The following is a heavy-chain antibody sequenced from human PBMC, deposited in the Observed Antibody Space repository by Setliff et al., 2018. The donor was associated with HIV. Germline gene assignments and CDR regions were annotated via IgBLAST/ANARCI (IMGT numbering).Heavy chain of an antibody. D-gene: IGHD3-3*01. V-gene: IGHV3-30*04. Sequence: GGSLRLSCAASGFTFSIYAMHWVCQAPGKGLEWVAFISYDGSYEYYADSVKGRFTISRDNSKNTLYLQMNSLRAEDTAVYYCARDPFLAQGFWSGYYSDYWGQGTLVTVSS. CDR1: GFTFSIYA. CDR2: ISYDGSYE. CDR3: ARDPFLAQGFWSGYYSDY. J-gene: IGHJ4*02.